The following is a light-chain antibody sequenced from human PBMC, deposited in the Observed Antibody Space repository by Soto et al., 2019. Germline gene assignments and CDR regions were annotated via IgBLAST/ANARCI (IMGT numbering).Light chain of an antibody. Sequence: DTVMTQSPDSLAVSLGERATINCKYSQSVLYTSNSKNYLAWYQQKPGQPPKLLIYWASTRESGVTDRFSGSGSGTDFTLTISSLQAEDVAVYYCQQYYSTPRTFGQGTKVEIK. J-gene: IGKJ1*01. CDR3: QQYYSTPRT. CDR1: QSVLYTSNSKNY. CDR2: WAS. V-gene: IGKV4-1*01.